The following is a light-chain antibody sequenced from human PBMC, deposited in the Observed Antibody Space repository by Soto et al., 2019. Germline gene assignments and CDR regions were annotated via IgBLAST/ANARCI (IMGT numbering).Light chain of an antibody. V-gene: IGKV3-20*01. CDR3: QQYESLPIT. CDR1: QTLSSNS. CDR2: GAS. J-gene: IGKJ4*01. Sequence: EIVMTQSPATLSVSPGERPTLSCRASQTLSSNSLAWYQQRPGQTPRVLVYGASNRATGIPDKFSGSGSGTDFTLTISRLEPEDFAVYFCQQYESLPITFGGGTKVDI.